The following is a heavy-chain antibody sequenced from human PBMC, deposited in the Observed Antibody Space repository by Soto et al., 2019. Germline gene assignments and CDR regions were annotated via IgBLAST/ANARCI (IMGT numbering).Heavy chain of an antibody. D-gene: IGHD4-17*01. CDR1: GGTFSSYA. CDR3: ARRGTVTTSYYYYGMDV. V-gene: IGHV1-69*12. CDR2: IIPIFGTA. J-gene: IGHJ6*02. Sequence: QVQLVQSGAEVKKPGSSVKVSCKASGGTFSSYAISWVRQAPGQGLEWMGGIIPIFGTANYAQKFQGRVTITADESTSTVYMELSSLRSEDTAVYYCARRGTVTTSYYYYGMDVWGQGTTVTVSS.